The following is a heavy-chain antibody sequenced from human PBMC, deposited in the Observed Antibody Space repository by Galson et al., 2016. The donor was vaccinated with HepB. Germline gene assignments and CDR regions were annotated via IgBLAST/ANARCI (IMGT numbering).Heavy chain of an antibody. Sequence: TLSFTCTVSGNSISSANYYWDWVRQHPGKGLEWVGYISYSGSTYYNPSLQSRVAISVDTSKNQFSLRLSSVTAADTAVYYCARGYGPGSSGFDSWGQGTLVTVSS. J-gene: IGHJ4*02. CDR3: ARGYGPGSSGFDS. CDR1: GNSISSANYY. D-gene: IGHD3-10*01. V-gene: IGHV4-31*03. CDR2: ISYSGST.